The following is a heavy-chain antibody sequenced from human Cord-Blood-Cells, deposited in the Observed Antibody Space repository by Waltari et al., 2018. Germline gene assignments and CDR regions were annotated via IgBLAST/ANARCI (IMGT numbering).Heavy chain of an antibody. V-gene: IGHV3-30*18. D-gene: IGHD1-1*01. CDR2: IWYDGSNK. Sequence: QVQLVESGGGVVQPGRSLRLSCAAPGFTFSSYGMHWVRQAPGKGLEWVAVIWYDGSNKYYADSVKGRFTISRDNSKNTLYLQMNSLRAEDTAMYYCAKEGNGDYVDYWGQGTLVTVSS. J-gene: IGHJ4*02. CDR1: GFTFSSYG. CDR3: AKEGNGDYVDY.